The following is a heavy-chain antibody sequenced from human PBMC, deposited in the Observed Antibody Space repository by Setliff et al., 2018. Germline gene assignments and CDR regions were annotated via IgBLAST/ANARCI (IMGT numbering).Heavy chain of an antibody. J-gene: IGHJ6*03. CDR1: GYPFTNYG. CDR2: ISTYNVNT. V-gene: IGHV1-18*01. D-gene: IGHD3-22*01. Sequence: ASVNVSCKASGYPFTNYGITWVRQAPGQGLEWLGWISTYNVNTTYAQKLQDRVTMTTDTSTSTAYMELRSLRSDDTAVYYCARRNFYYDSSGFALYYYYMDVWGKGTTVTVS. CDR3: ARRNFYYDSSGFALYYYYMDV.